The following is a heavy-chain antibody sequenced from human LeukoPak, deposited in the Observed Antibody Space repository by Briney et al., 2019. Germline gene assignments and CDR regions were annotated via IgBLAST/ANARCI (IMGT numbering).Heavy chain of an antibody. CDR1: GFTFSSYS. J-gene: IGHJ4*02. Sequence: GGSLRLSCAASGFTFSSYSMNWVRQAPGKGLEWVSSISSSSSYIYYADSVKGRFTISRDNAKNSLYLQMNSLRAEDRAVYYCARSVYCSSTSCLDYWGQGTLVTVSS. D-gene: IGHD2-2*01. V-gene: IGHV3-21*01. CDR2: ISSSSSYI. CDR3: ARSVYCSSTSCLDY.